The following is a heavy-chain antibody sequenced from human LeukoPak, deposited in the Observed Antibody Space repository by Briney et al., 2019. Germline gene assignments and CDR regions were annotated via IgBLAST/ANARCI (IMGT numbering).Heavy chain of an antibody. CDR2: IYYSGST. CDR3: ARHRGIVVVPAATGFDP. V-gene: IGHV4-59*08. CDR1: GGSISSYY. D-gene: IGHD2-2*01. Sequence: SEPLSLTCTVSGGSISSYYWSWIRQPPGKGLEWIGYIYYSGSTNYNPSLKSRVTISVDTSKNQFSLKLSSVTAADTAVYYCARHRGIVVVPAATGFDPWGQGTLVTVSS. J-gene: IGHJ5*02.